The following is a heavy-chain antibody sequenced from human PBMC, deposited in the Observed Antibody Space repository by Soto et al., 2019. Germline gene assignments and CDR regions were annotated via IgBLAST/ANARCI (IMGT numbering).Heavy chain of an antibody. V-gene: IGHV1-2*04. CDR1: GYTFTGYY. CDR2: INPNSGGK. Sequence: QVQLVQSGAEVKKPGASVKVSCKASGYTFTGYYMHWVRQAPGQGLEWMGWINPNSGGKNYAQKFQGWVTMTRDRSISTAYMELGRLGSDDTAVYYCARDVGYCTNGVCYLTNWFDPWGQGTLVTVSS. D-gene: IGHD2-8*01. J-gene: IGHJ5*02. CDR3: ARDVGYCTNGVCYLTNWFDP.